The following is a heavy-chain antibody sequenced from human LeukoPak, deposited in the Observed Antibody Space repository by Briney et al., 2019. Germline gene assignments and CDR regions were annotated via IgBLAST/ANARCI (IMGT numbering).Heavy chain of an antibody. J-gene: IGHJ3*02. Sequence: ASVKVSCKASGYTFTSYDINWVRQATGQGLEWMGWMNPNSGNTGYAQKFQGRVPMTRNTSISPGYMELSSLRSEDTAVYYCARGGVLLWFGEKDAFDIWGQGTMVTVSS. V-gene: IGHV1-8*01. CDR2: MNPNSGNT. CDR3: ARGGVLLWFGEKDAFDI. D-gene: IGHD3-10*01. CDR1: GYTFTSYD.